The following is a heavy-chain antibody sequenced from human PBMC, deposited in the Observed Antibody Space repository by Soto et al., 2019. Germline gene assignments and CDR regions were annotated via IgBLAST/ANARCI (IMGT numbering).Heavy chain of an antibody. CDR1: GGSISSSDW. D-gene: IGHD3-22*01. CDR3: ARHDMSGHCVRQQ. Sequence: QMQLQESGPVLVKPSGTLSLTCVVSGGSISSSDWWSWVRQPPGKGLEWIGETHHGGSTNYNPSLKSRVTISVDKSKNQLSLRLTSVTAADTAIYYCARHDMSGHCVRQQWGHGTLVTVSS. J-gene: IGHJ1*01. CDR2: THHGGST. V-gene: IGHV4-4*02.